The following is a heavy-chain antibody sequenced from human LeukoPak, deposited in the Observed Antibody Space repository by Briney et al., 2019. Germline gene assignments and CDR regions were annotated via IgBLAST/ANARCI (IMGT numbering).Heavy chain of an antibody. CDR2: ISSSSSTI. D-gene: IGHD3-9*01. CDR3: ARVRRDDILTGYYLYYFDY. Sequence: GRSLRLSCAASGFTFSSYSMNWVRQAPGKGLEWVSYISSSSSTIYYADSVKGRFTISRDNAKNSLYLQMNSLRDEDTAVYYCARVRRDDILTGYYLYYFDYWGQGTLVTVSS. J-gene: IGHJ4*02. V-gene: IGHV3-48*02. CDR1: GFTFSSYS.